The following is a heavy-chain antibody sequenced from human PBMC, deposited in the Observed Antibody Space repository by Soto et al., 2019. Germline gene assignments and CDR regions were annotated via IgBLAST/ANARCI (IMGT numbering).Heavy chain of an antibody. Sequence: ESGGGLAQPGGSLRLSCAASGSIFNSYAVSWVGQAPGKGLEWVSLISGSGDITYYADSVKGRFSISRDKFNNTLYLQMNSLRAEDTAIYYCVKNGAYADFFDYWGQGTLVTVST. CDR2: ISGSGDIT. CDR1: GSIFNSYA. J-gene: IGHJ4*02. CDR3: VKNGAYADFFDY. V-gene: IGHV3-23*01. D-gene: IGHD2-8*01.